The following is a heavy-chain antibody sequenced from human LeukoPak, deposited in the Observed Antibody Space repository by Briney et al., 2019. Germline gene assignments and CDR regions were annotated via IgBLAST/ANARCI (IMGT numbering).Heavy chain of an antibody. CDR3: ARGAAVYHSSSWYEDY. CDR1: GYTFTSYG. J-gene: IGHJ4*02. D-gene: IGHD6-13*01. V-gene: IGHV1-18*01. CDR2: ISSYNGNT. Sequence: ASVKVSCKASGYTFTSYGISWVRQAPGQGLEWMGWISSYNGNTNYAQRLQGRVTMTTDTSTSTAYMELRSLRSDDTAVYYCARGAAVYHSSSWYEDYWGQGTLVTVSS.